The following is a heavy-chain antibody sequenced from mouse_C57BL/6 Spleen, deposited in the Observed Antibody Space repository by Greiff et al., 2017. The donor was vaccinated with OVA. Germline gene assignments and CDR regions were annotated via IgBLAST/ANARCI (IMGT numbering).Heavy chain of an antibody. Sequence: VKLVESGPGLVQPSQSLSITCTVSGFSLTSYGVHWVRQSPGKGLEWLGVIWRGGSTDYNAAFMSRLSITKDNSKSQVFFKMNSLQADDTAIYYCAKNSDPYYAMDYWGQGTSVTVSS. CDR3: AKNSDPYYAMDY. CDR2: IWRGGST. J-gene: IGHJ4*01. V-gene: IGHV2-5*01. CDR1: GFSLTSYG.